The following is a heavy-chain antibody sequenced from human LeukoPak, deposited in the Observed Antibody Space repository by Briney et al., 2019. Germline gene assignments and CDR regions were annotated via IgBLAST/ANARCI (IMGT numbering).Heavy chain of an antibody. CDR3: ARAPSGSYGMDV. V-gene: IGHV3-21*01. CDR2: ISSSSSYI. Sequence: PGGSLRLSCAASGFTFSSNTMNWVRQAPGKGLEWVSSISSSSSYIYYADSVKGRFTISRDNAKNSLYLQMNSLGAEDTAVYYCARAPSGSYGMDVWGQGTTVTVSS. CDR1: GFTFSSNT. D-gene: IGHD1-26*01. J-gene: IGHJ6*02.